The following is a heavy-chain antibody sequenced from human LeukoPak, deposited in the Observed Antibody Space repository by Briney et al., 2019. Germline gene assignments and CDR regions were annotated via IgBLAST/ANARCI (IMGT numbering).Heavy chain of an antibody. Sequence: SETLSLTCTVSGGSISSYYWSWIRQPPGKGLEWIGYIYYSGSTNYNPSLKSRVTISVDTSKNQFSLKLSSVTAADTAVYYCARGSGMIDAFDIWGQGTMVTVSS. V-gene: IGHV4-59*12. CDR3: ARGSGMIDAFDI. J-gene: IGHJ3*02. D-gene: IGHD3-22*01. CDR1: GGSISSYY. CDR2: IYYSGST.